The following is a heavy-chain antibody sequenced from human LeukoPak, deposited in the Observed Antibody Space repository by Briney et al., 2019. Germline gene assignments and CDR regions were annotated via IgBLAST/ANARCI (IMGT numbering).Heavy chain of an antibody. CDR3: AKDRAEYSRDYFDY. CDR1: GFTFSSYG. V-gene: IGHV3-30*18. Sequence: PGRSLRLSCAASGFTFSSYGMHWVRQAPGKGLEWVAVISYDGSNKYFVDSVKGRFTISRGNSKNTLYLQMNSLRAEDTAVYYCAKDRAEYSRDYFDYWGQGTLVTVPS. J-gene: IGHJ4*02. CDR2: ISYDGSNK. D-gene: IGHD6-6*01.